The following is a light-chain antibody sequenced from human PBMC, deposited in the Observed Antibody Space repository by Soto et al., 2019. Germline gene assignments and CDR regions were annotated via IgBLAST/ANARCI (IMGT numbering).Light chain of an antibody. CDR1: QSVTSRY. J-gene: IGKJ1*01. V-gene: IGKV3-20*01. CDR3: QQYNSYTWT. Sequence: EIVLTQSPGTLSLSPGERATLSCWASQSVTSRYLAWYQQKPGQAPRLLIFGASIRDSGVTDRFSGSGSGTDFTLTISSLQPDDFATYYCQQYNSYTWTFGQGTKVDIK. CDR2: GAS.